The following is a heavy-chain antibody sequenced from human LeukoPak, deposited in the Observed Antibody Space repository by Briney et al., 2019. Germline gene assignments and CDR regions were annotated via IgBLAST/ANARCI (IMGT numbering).Heavy chain of an antibody. V-gene: IGHV3-7*01. J-gene: IGHJ4*02. CDR2: IKKDGSEK. D-gene: IGHD3-22*01. Sequence: PGRSLRLSCAASGFTFSSYWMSWVRQAPGKGLEWVANIKKDGSEKYYVDSVKGRFTTSRDNAKNSLYLQMNSLRAEDTAVYYCARDLYRIVVVPHYFDYWGQGTLVTVSS. CDR3: ARDLYRIVVVPHYFDY. CDR1: GFTFSSYW.